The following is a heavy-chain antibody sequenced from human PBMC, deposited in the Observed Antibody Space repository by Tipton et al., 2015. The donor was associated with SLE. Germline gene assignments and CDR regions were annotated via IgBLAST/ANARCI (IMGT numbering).Heavy chain of an antibody. Sequence: TLSLTCTVSGGSISSSNYYWAWIRQPPGKGLEWIGSIYYSGSTYYKLSLESRLTISVDTSKNQFSLKVDSVTAADTALYYCARHGDWSAPDNRPLWFFDLWGRGTLVTVSS. D-gene: IGHD3-3*01. V-gene: IGHV4-39*01. CDR3: ARHGDWSAPDNRPLWFFDL. J-gene: IGHJ2*01. CDR1: GGSISSSNYY. CDR2: IYYSGST.